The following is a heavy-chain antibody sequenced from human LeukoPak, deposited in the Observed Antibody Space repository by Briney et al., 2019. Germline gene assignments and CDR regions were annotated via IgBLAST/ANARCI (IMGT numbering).Heavy chain of an antibody. Sequence: SVKVSFTASGGTFIIYAISWVRQAPGQGLEWMGGIIPIFGTANYAQKFQGRVTITADESTSTAYMELSSLRSEDTAVYYCAREGSSPRPYFDYWGQGTLVTVSS. V-gene: IGHV1-69*13. D-gene: IGHD6-13*01. CDR2: IIPIFGTA. CDR1: GGTFIIYA. CDR3: AREGSSPRPYFDY. J-gene: IGHJ4*02.